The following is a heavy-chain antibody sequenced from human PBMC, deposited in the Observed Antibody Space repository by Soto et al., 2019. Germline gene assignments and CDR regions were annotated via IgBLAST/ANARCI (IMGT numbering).Heavy chain of an antibody. CDR1: GGCLSGYY. CDR2: INHSGST. J-gene: IGHJ4*02. V-gene: IGHV4-34*01. Sequence: ETLPITCADYGGCLSGYYWSWIRQPPGRGLEWIGEINHSGSTNYNPSLKSRVTISVDTSKNQFSLKLSSVTAADTAVYYCARVAGGYSLWNYGFFDYWGQGTLVTVSS. D-gene: IGHD1-7*01. CDR3: ARVAGGYSLWNYGFFDY.